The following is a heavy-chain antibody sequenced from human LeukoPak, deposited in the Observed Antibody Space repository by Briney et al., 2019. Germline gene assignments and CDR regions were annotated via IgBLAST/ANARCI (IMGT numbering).Heavy chain of an antibody. CDR3: ARVTHYGDYVSAFDI. CDR2: IYHSGST. V-gene: IGHV4-38-2*01. Sequence: SETLSLTCAVSGYSISSGYYWGWIRQPPGKGLEWIGSIYHSGSTYYNPYLKSRVTISVDTSKDQFSLKLSSVTAADTAVYYCARVTHYGDYVSAFDIWGQGTMVTVSS. J-gene: IGHJ3*02. CDR1: GYSISSGYY. D-gene: IGHD4-17*01.